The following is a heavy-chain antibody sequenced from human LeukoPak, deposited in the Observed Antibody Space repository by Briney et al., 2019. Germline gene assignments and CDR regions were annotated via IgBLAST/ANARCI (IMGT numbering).Heavy chain of an antibody. J-gene: IGHJ3*02. CDR2: ISAYTGNT. CDR1: GYTFTNYG. CDR3: ARDKDEAFDI. V-gene: IGHV1-18*01. Sequence: VASVKVSCKASGYTFTNYGLSWVRQAPGQGLEWMGWISAYTGNTNYPQKLQGRVTITTDTSTSTAYMELRSLRSDDTAVYYCARDKDEAFDIWGQGTMVIVSS.